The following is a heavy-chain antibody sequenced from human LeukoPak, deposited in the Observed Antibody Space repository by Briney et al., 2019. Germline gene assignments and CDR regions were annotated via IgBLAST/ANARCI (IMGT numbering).Heavy chain of an antibody. CDR2: IRYDGNNI. Sequence: GGSQRLSCAASGFTISTYGMHWVRQAPGKGLEWVAFIRYDGNNIRYADSVKGRFTISRDNSRDTLYLQMNSLRAEDTAVYYRATNLEYCSGGSCYSTPFDCWGQGTLVTVSS. V-gene: IGHV3-30*02. J-gene: IGHJ4*02. D-gene: IGHD2-15*01. CDR1: GFTISTYG. CDR3: ATNLEYCSGGSCYSTPFDC.